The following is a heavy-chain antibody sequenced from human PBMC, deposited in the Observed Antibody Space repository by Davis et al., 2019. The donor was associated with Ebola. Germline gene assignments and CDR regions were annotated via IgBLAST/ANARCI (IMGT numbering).Heavy chain of an antibody. V-gene: IGHV3-30*03. CDR3: ASQDYGGSQRRDWYFDL. D-gene: IGHD4-23*01. CDR2: ISYDGSNK. CDR1: GFTFSSYG. J-gene: IGHJ2*01. Sequence: GGSLRLSCAASGFTFSSYGMHWVRQAPGKGLEWVAVISYDGSNKYYADSVKGRFTISRDNSKNTLYLQMNSLRAEDTAVYYCASQDYGGSQRRDWYFDLWGRGTLVTVSS.